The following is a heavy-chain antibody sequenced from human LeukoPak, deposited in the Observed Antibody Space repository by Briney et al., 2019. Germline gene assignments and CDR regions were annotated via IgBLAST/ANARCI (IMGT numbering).Heavy chain of an antibody. CDR3: ARVAPDPWRGYYPEGAFDI. Sequence: NSGGSLRLSCAASGFFLSSYTMNWVRQAPGKGLEWVACVSTSSAYIFYTDSMKGRFTISRDNAKNSLYLQMDGLRAEDTAVYYCARVAPDPWRGYYPEGAFDIWGQGTAVTVS. J-gene: IGHJ3*02. D-gene: IGHD3-3*01. CDR1: GFFLSSYT. V-gene: IGHV3-21*01. CDR2: VSTSSAYI.